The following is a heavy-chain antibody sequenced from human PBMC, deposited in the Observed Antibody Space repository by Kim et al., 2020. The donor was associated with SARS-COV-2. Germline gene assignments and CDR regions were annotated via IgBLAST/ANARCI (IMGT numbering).Heavy chain of an antibody. V-gene: IGHV3-48*02. D-gene: IGHD6-19*01. Sequence: ADTVKGRFTNSRDTAKNSLYLQMNGVRDEDTAVYYCARAEYSSGWYYFDYWGQGTLVTVSS. J-gene: IGHJ4*02. CDR3: ARAEYSSGWYYFDY.